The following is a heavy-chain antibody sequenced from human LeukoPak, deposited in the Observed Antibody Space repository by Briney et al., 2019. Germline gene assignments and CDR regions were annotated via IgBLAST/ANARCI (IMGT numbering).Heavy chain of an antibody. CDR1: GYSFTSYW. CDR2: IYPGDSDT. V-gene: IGHV5-51*01. Sequence: GESLKISCKGSGYSFTSYWIGWVRQMPGKGLEWMGIIYPGDSDTRYSPSFQGQVTISADKSISTAYLQWSSLKASDTAMYYCATAPGGPPYNWNGPFDYWAREPWSPSPQ. D-gene: IGHD1-1*01. J-gene: IGHJ4*02. CDR3: ATAPGGPPYNWNGPFDY.